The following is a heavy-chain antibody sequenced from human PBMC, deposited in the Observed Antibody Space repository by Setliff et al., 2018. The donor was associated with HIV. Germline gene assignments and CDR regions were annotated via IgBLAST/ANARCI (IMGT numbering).Heavy chain of an antibody. V-gene: IGHV4-31*03. D-gene: IGHD2-2*01. CDR1: GASVSSGGYY. CDR2: VYHTATT. CDR3: ARGESTTWDLAEYFQH. Sequence: SETLSLTCTVSGASVSSGGYYWSWIRQHPGKGLEWIGYVYHTATTYFNPSLKSRITISVDTSKNQFSLKLGFVTAADTAVYYCARGESTTWDLAEYFQHWGHGTLVTVSS. J-gene: IGHJ1*01.